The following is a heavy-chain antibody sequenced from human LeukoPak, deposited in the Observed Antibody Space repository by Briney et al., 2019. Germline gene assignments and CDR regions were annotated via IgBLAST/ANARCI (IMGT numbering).Heavy chain of an antibody. CDR2: ISGGGGDNT. D-gene: IGHD6-13*01. J-gene: IGHJ4*02. CDR1: GFSISTYA. CDR3: AKGYSSSWYSVHDH. Sequence: GGSLRLSCAGSGFSISTYAMSWVRQAPGKGLEWVSGISGGGGDNTYYADSVKGRFTISRDNSKNTLNLQMSSLRAEDTAVYYCAKGYSSSWYSVHDHWGQGTLVTVSS. V-gene: IGHV3-23*01.